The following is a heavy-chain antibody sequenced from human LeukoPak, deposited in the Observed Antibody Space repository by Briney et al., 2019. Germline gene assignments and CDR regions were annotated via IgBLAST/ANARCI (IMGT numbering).Heavy chain of an antibody. Sequence: GGSLRLSCAASGFSFSTYEMNWVRQVPGKGLEWVSYIETSGNTIHYADSVKDRFTISRDNSKNTLYLQINSLRAEDTAVYYCARQVGNAGWYFDYWGQGALVTVSS. D-gene: IGHD6-19*01. J-gene: IGHJ4*02. CDR3: ARQVGNAGWYFDY. V-gene: IGHV3-48*03. CDR2: IETSGNTI. CDR1: GFSFSTYE.